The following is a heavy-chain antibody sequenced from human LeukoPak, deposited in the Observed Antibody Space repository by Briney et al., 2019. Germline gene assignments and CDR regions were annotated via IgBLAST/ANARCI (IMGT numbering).Heavy chain of an antibody. J-gene: IGHJ5*02. CDR1: GGSFSGYY. CDR3: ATGHSTFDP. Sequence: PSETLSLTCAVYGGSFSGYYWSWIRQPPGKGLEWIREINHSGSTNYNPSLKSRVTISVDTSKNQFSLKLSSVTAADTAVYYCATGHSTFDPWGQGTPVTVSS. CDR2: INHSGST. V-gene: IGHV4-34*01.